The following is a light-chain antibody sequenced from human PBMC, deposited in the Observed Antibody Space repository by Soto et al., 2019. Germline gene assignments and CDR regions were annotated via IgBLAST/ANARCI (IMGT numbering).Light chain of an antibody. CDR2: EVN. J-gene: IGLJ2*01. V-gene: IGLV2-8*01. CDR3: SSYAGSNNVVV. CDR1: SSDVGAYNY. Sequence: QSALTQPPSASGSPGQSVTISCTGTSSDVGAYNYVSWYQQHPGKAPKLMICEVNKRPSGVPDRFSGSKSGNTASLTVSGLQAEDEADYYCSSYAGSNNVVVFGGGTKLTVL.